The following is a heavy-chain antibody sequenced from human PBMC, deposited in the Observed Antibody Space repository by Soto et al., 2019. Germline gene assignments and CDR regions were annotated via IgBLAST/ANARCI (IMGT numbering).Heavy chain of an antibody. Sequence: GASVKVSCKASGYTFTSYYMHWVRQAPGQGLEWMGIINPSGGSTSYAQKFQGRVTMTRDMSTSTVYMELSSLRSEDTAVYYCARTWLDDAFDIWGQGTMVTVSS. CDR1: GYTFTSYY. CDR3: ARTWLDDAFDI. CDR2: INPSGGST. V-gene: IGHV1-46*01. D-gene: IGHD5-12*01. J-gene: IGHJ3*02.